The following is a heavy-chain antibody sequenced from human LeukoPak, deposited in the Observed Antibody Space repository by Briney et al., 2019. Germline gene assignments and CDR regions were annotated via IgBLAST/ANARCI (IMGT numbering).Heavy chain of an antibody. CDR3: AKAAAAPGFDF. CDR1: GFTSSIYA. D-gene: IGHD6-13*01. CDR2: VSGSGDRM. V-gene: IGHV3-23*01. Sequence: GGSLRLSCAASGFTSSIYALNWVRQAPGKGLEWVATVSGSGDRMYHADSVKGRFTISRDNFKNTIYLQMNSLRAEDTALYYCAKAAAAPGFDFWGQGTLVTVSS. J-gene: IGHJ4*02.